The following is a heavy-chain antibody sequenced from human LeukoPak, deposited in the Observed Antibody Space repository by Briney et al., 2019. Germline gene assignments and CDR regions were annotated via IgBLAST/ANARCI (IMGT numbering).Heavy chain of an antibody. J-gene: IGHJ4*02. V-gene: IGHV3-23*01. D-gene: IGHD3-22*01. CDR2: ISGSGGST. CDR3: AKVPITMIVVVITVFDY. CDR1: GFTFSSYA. Sequence: GGSLRLSCAASGFTFSSYAMSWVRQAPEKGLEWVSAISGSGGSTYYADSVKGRFTISRDNSKNTLYLQMNSLRAEDTAVYYCAKVPITMIVVVITVFDYWGQGTLVTVSS.